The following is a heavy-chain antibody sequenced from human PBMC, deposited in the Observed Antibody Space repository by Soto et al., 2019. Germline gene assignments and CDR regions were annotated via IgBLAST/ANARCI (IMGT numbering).Heavy chain of an antibody. Sequence: SETLSLTCAVYGGSFSGYYWSWIRQPPGKGLEWIGEINHSGSTNYNPSLKSRVTISVDTSKNQFSLKLSSVTAADTAVYYCARGGYCSGGSCAGWFDPWGQGTLVTVSS. CDR3: ARGGYCSGGSCAGWFDP. CDR1: GGSFSGYY. J-gene: IGHJ5*02. V-gene: IGHV4-34*01. D-gene: IGHD2-15*01. CDR2: INHSGST.